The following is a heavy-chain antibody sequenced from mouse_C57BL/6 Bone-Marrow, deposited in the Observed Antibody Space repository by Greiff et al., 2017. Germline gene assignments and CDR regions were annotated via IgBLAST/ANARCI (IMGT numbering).Heavy chain of an antibody. CDR3: ARHRYYGSSPYWYFDV. Sequence: EVQLVESGGDLVKPGGSLKLSCAASGFTFSSYGMSWVRQTPDKRLEWVATISSGGSYTYYPDSVKGRFTISRDNAKNTLYLQMSSLKSEDTAMYYCARHRYYGSSPYWYFDVWGTGTTVTVSS. J-gene: IGHJ1*03. V-gene: IGHV5-6*01. D-gene: IGHD1-1*01. CDR2: ISSGGSYT. CDR1: GFTFSSYG.